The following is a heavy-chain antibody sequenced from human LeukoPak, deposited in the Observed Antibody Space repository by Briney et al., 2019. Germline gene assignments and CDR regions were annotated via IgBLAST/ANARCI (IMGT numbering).Heavy chain of an antibody. D-gene: IGHD6-19*01. CDR3: ARDRRSSGWYRGFDP. CDR2: INHSGST. CDR1: GGSISSSSYY. V-gene: IGHV4-39*07. Sequence: PSETLSLTCTVSGGSISSSSYYWGWIRQPPGKGLEWIGEINHSGSTNYNPSLKSRVTISVDTSKNQFSLKLSSVTAADTAVYYCARDRRSSGWYRGFDPWGQGTLVTVSS. J-gene: IGHJ5*02.